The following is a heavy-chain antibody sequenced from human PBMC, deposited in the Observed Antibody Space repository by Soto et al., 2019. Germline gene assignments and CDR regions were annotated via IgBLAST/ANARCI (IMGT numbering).Heavy chain of an antibody. J-gene: IGHJ6*02. CDR2: ISFDGSNK. CDR1: GFTFSSYA. D-gene: IGHD2-2*01. CDR3: ARDTAYCSSTSCYSMDV. V-gene: IGHV3-30-3*01. Sequence: PGGSLRLSCAASGFTFSSYAMSWVRQAPGKGLEWVAVISFDGSNKYYADSVKGRFTISRDNSKNTLYLQMNSLRAEDTAVYYCARDTAYCSSTSCYSMDVWGLGTTVTVSS.